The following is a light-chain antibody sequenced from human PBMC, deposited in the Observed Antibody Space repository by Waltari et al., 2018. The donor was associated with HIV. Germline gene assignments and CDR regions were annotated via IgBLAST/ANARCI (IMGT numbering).Light chain of an antibody. J-gene: IGLJ1*01. V-gene: IGLV2-14*01. Sequence: QSALTQPASVSGSPGQSITISCTGTSNDVGGYDYFSWYQQYPGKAPKIIITEVTNRPSGVSGRFFGSKSGDTASLTISGLQIEDDADYFCCSYAGNASYVFGSGTKVTVL. CDR1: SNDVGGYDY. CDR3: CSYAGNASYV. CDR2: EVT.